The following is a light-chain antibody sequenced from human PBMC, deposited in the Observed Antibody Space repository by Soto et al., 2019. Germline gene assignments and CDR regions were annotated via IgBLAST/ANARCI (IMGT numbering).Light chain of an antibody. V-gene: IGKV3-20*01. CDR2: GAS. CDR3: QQHGSSPIT. CDR1: QSVSSSY. Sequence: VLTQSPGTLSLSKGERATLSCRARQSVSSSYLAWYQQKPGQTPRLLVYGASNRATGIPDRFSGSGSGTDFTLTISRLEPEDFAVYYCQQHGSSPITFGQGTRLEIK. J-gene: IGKJ5*01.